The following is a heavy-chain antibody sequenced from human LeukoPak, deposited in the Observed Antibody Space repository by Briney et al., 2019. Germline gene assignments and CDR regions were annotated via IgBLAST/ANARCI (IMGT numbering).Heavy chain of an antibody. CDR2: IWYDGSKK. D-gene: IGHD1-26*01. CDR1: GLIFSHYG. J-gene: IGHJ1*01. Sequence: GGSLRLSCAASGLIFSHYGMHWVRQSPGKGLDWVALIWYDGSKKYYADSVKGRFTISRDNAKDTLYPQMDSLRVEDTAVYYCTVWSGSSYLEYLQHWSQGTLVSVSA. CDR3: TVWSGSSYLEYLQH. V-gene: IGHV3-33*01.